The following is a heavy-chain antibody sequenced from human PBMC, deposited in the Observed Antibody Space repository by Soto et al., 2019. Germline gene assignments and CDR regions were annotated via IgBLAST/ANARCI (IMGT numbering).Heavy chain of an antibody. J-gene: IGHJ5*02. CDR2: VYATGTS. V-gene: IGHV4-4*07. D-gene: IGHD4-17*01. CDR3: VRDGSKTLRDCFDP. Sequence: QVQVQESGPGLVKPSETLSLTCSVSGGSMSKFYWSWIRKTAGKGLEWMGRVYATGTSDYNPSLRSRIAMAVDISKKTFSLRLRSVPAAATGVYYCVRDGSKTLRDCFDPWGQGILVTVSS. CDR1: GGSMSKFY.